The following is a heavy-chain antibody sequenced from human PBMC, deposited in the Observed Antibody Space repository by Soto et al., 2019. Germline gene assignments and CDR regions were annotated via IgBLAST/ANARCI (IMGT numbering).Heavy chain of an antibody. CDR2: IYTSGRT. D-gene: IGHD1-26*01. CDR3: ARAVIVGATGKSYYYYGMDV. Sequence: AGALSVTCTVSGGSISSYYWSWIRQPAGKGLALIGRIYTSGRTNYNPALKSRVTMSVDTSKNPFSLKLSSVTAADTAVYYCARAVIVGATGKSYYYYGMDVWGQGTTVT. J-gene: IGHJ6*02. CDR1: GGSISSYY. V-gene: IGHV4-4*07.